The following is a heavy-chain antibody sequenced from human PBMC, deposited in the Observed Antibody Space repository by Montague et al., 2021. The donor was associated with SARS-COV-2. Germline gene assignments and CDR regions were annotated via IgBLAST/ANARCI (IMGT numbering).Heavy chain of an antibody. CDR2: TYYRSKWSN. CDR3: PRAVWGVQDY. J-gene: IGHJ4*02. CDR1: GDSVSSNSVS. Sequence: CAISGDSVSSNSVSWNWIRQSPSRGLEWLGGTYYRSKWSNEYALSVKSRITITPDTSKNQLSLQLTSVTPEDTAVYYCPRAVWGVQDYWGQGSLVTVSS. D-gene: IGHD3-10*01. V-gene: IGHV6-1*01.